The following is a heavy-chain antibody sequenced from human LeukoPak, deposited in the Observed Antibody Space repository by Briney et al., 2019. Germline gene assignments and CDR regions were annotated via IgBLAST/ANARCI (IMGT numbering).Heavy chain of an antibody. J-gene: IGHJ4*02. CDR2: IYYTET. V-gene: IGHV4-59*01. Sequence: SETLSLTCAVYGGSFSGYYWNWIRQSPGKGLEWIGYIYYTETSYNPSLKSRVTISADTSKNQFSLKLYSVTAADTAVYYCETRKLGNDYWGQGTLVTVSS. CDR3: ETRKLGNDY. CDR1: GGSFSGYY. D-gene: IGHD7-27*01.